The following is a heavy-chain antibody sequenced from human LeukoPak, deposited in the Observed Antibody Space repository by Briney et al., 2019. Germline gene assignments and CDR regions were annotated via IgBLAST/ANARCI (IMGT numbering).Heavy chain of an antibody. D-gene: IGHD2-2*01. CDR2: INPSSGST. CDR3: ARDQICSSTSCYQPFAGWFDP. V-gene: IGHV1-46*01. CDR1: GYTFTSYY. J-gene: IGHJ5*02. Sequence: ASVKVSCKASGYTFTSYYMHWVRQAPGQGLEWMGIINPSSGSTSYAQKFQGRVTMTRDMSTSTVYMELSSLRSEDTAVYYCARDQICSSTSCYQPFAGWFDPWGQGTLVTVSS.